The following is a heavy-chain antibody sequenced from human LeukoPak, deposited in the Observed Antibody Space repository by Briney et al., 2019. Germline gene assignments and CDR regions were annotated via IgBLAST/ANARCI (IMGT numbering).Heavy chain of an antibody. Sequence: PGGSLRLSCAASGITLSGYDMHWVRQSTGKGLEWVSGIGSAGDTYCAGSVKGRFTISREDAKKSLYLQMNSLGAGDTAVYYCVRGIGNYYDSGASDCWGQGTRVTVAP. D-gene: IGHD3-10*01. CDR2: IGSAGDT. CDR3: VRGIGNYYDSGASDC. V-gene: IGHV3-13*04. J-gene: IGHJ4*02. CDR1: GITLSGYD.